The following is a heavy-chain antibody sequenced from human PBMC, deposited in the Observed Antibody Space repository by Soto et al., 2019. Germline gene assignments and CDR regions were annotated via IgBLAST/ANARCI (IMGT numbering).Heavy chain of an antibody. D-gene: IGHD5-18*01. J-gene: IGHJ4*02. CDR2: ITVSNGNT. Sequence: QVQLVQSGAEVKKPGSSVKVSCKASGGTFSSYAISWVRQAPGQGLEWMGWITVSNGNTNYIDNLQGRVTMTTDTSTTTAYMELWRLRSDDTAVYYCARSYSYGSYWYFDDWGQGTLVIVSS. CDR3: ARSYSYGSYWYFDD. CDR1: GGTFSSYA. V-gene: IGHV1-18*01.